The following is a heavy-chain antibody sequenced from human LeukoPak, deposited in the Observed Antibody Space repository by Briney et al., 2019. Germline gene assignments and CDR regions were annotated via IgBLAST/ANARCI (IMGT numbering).Heavy chain of an antibody. CDR2: ISSSSTTI. J-gene: IGHJ3*02. Sequence: AGGSLRLSCAASGFTFSSYNMNWVRQAPGKGLEWVSYISSSSTTIDYADSVKGRFTISRDNAKNSLYLQMNSLRAEDTAVYYCANPDGWLGGWEGYQLPDAFDIWGQGTMVTVSS. CDR3: ANPDGWLGGWEGYQLPDAFDI. CDR1: GFTFSSYN. D-gene: IGHD2-2*01. V-gene: IGHV3-48*01.